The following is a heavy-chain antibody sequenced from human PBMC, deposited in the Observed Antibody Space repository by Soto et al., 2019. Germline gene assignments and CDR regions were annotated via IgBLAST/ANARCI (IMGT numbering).Heavy chain of an antibody. V-gene: IGHV4-30-4*01. J-gene: IGHJ6*02. CDR3: ARDGPYYSGFDV. CDR2: IDYSGST. CDR1: GDSISNSDYY. Sequence: SETLSLTCTVSGDSISNSDYYWNWIRQSPGKGLEWIESIDYSGSTYYNPSLKSRVVISADTSKNLFSLKLRSVTAAETALYFCARDGPYYSGFDVWGQGTTVTVSS.